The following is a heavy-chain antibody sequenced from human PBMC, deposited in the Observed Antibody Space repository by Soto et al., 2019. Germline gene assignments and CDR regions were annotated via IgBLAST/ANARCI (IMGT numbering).Heavy chain of an antibody. D-gene: IGHD5-12*01. J-gene: IGHJ4*02. Sequence: SVKVSCKASGGTFSSYAISWVRQSPGQGLEWMGGIIPIFGTANYAQKFQGRVTITADESTSTAYMELSSLRSEDTAVYYCARDLAYEQYYFDYWGQGTLVTVSS. CDR3: ARDLAYEQYYFDY. CDR1: GGTFSSYA. V-gene: IGHV1-69*13. CDR2: IIPIFGTA.